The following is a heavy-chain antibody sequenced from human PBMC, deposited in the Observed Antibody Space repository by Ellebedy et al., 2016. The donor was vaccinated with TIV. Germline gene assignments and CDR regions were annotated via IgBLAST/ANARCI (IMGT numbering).Heavy chain of an antibody. CDR1: GGSISSYY. Sequence: SETLSLTCTVSGGSISSYYWSWIRQPPGKGLEWVGYIYHTGGTNYNPSLKSRVTISVDRAKSQFSLRLTSVTAADTAVYYCAGGDIARTPAGERNWFDPWGQGILVTVSS. J-gene: IGHJ5*02. D-gene: IGHD3-16*01. CDR2: IYHTGGT. V-gene: IGHV4-59*01. CDR3: AGGDIARTPAGERNWFDP.